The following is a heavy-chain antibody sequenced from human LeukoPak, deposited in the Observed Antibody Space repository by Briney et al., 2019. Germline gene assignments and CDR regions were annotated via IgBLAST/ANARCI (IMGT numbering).Heavy chain of an antibody. CDR1: GFIFSSYS. D-gene: IGHD2-2*01. J-gene: IGHJ2*01. Sequence: GSLRLSCAASGFIFSSYSMNWVRQAPGKGLEWVSYVSANTIYYADSVKGRFTISRDNAKNSLFLQMNSLTAEDTAVYYCARSYCSSSSCQWYFDLWGRGTLVTVSS. CDR2: VSANTI. CDR3: ARSYCSSSSCQWYFDL. V-gene: IGHV3-48*04.